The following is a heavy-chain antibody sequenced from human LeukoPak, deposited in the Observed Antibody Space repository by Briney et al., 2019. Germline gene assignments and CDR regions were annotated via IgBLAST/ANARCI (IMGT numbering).Heavy chain of an antibody. CDR3: ARAPRVVLDFDY. Sequence: SQTLSLTCTVSGGSISSGSYYWSWIRQPAGKGLEWIGRIYTSGSTSYNPSLKSRVTISVDTSKNQFSLKLSSVTAADTAVYYCARAPRVVLDFDYWGQGTLVTVSS. V-gene: IGHV4-61*02. CDR1: GGSISSGSYY. CDR2: IYTSGST. D-gene: IGHD3-3*01. J-gene: IGHJ4*02.